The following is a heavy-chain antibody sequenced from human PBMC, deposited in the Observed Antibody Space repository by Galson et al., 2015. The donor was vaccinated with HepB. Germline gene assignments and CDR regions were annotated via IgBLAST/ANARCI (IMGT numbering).Heavy chain of an antibody. Sequence: QSGAEVKKPGESLRISCKGSGYSFTSYWISWVRQMPGKGLEWMGRIDPSDSYTNYSPSFQGHVTISADKSISTAYLQWSSLKASDTAMYYCARHDAVSYYYYGMDVWGQGTTVTVSS. CDR1: GYSFTSYW. CDR2: IDPSDSYT. V-gene: IGHV5-10-1*01. CDR3: ARHDAVSYYYYGMDV. D-gene: IGHD2-2*01. J-gene: IGHJ6*02.